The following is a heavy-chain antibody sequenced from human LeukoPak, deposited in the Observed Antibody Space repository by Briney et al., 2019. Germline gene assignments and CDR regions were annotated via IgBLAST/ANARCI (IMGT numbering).Heavy chain of an antibody. CDR1: GCTFSGYS. J-gene: IGHJ4*02. D-gene: IGHD7-27*01. V-gene: IGHV3-23*01. CDR2: ISGSGSNT. Sequence: PGGPLRLSCAASGCTFSGYSMTWVRQAPGRGLEWVTSISGSGSNTYYADSLKGRFTISRDNSKNTLYLQMSSLRVEDTAVYYCAVDKMYTSNWGFFDYWGQGALVTVSS. CDR3: AVDKMYTSNWGFFDY.